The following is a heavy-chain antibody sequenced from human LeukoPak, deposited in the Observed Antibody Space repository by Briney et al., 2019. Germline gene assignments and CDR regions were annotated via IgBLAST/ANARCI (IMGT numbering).Heavy chain of an antibody. J-gene: IGHJ6*02. D-gene: IGHD3-22*01. V-gene: IGHV3-66*01. CDR1: GFTFNTYP. Sequence: PGGSLRLSCAASGFTFNTYPMSWVRQAPGKGLEWVSVIYSGGSTYHADSVKGRFTISRDNSKNTLYLQMNSLRAEDTAVYYCARGSGGYYDSGRRYYYGMDVWGQGTTVTVSS. CDR3: ARGSGGYYDSGRRYYYGMDV. CDR2: IYSGGST.